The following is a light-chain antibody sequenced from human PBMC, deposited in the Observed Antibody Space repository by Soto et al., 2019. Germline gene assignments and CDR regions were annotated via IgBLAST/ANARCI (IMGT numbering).Light chain of an antibody. CDR2: AAS. V-gene: IGKV1-39*01. Sequence: DIQMTQSPSSLSASVGARVTITCRASQSISSYLNWYQQKPGKAPKLLIYAASSLQSGVPSSFSGSGSGTDFTLTISSLQPEDFATYYCQQSYSTPTFGPGTKVDIK. J-gene: IGKJ3*01. CDR1: QSISSY. CDR3: QQSYSTPT.